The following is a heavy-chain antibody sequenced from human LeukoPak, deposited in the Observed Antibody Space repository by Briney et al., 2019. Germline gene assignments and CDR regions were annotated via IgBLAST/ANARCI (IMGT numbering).Heavy chain of an antibody. J-gene: IGHJ5*02. V-gene: IGHV1-69*13. CDR2: IIPIFGTA. D-gene: IGHD2-2*01. Sequence: SVKVSCKASGGTFSSYAISWVRQAPGQGLEWMGGIIPIFGTANYAQKFQGRVTITADESTSTAYMELSSLRSEDTAVYYCARGNVVPATVGWFDPWGQGTLVTVSS. CDR3: ARGNVVPATVGWFDP. CDR1: GGTFSSYA.